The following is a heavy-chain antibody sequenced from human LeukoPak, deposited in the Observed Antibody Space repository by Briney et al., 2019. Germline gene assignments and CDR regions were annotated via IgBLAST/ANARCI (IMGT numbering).Heavy chain of an antibody. D-gene: IGHD7-27*01. CDR3: TRDRGSSTLGDY. J-gene: IGHJ4*02. V-gene: IGHV3-49*04. Sequence: TGGSLRLSCAASGFTFRSYAINWVRQAPGKGLEWVGFIRSKAFGGTAEYAASVRGRFTISRDDSKSIAYLQMNSLKTEDTAVYYCTRDRGSSTLGDYWGQGTLVTVSS. CDR1: GFTFRSYA. CDR2: IRSKAFGGTA.